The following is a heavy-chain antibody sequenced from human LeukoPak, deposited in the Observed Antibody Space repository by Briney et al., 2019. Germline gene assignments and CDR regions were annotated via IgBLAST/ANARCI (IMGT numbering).Heavy chain of an antibody. Sequence: GGSLRLSCAASGFTFSSYAMGWVRQAPGKGPEWVSSISVSGGSTYYADSVKGRFTISRDNSRNTLYLQMDSLRADDTAVYYCAKDPRSSARYSFDYWGQGTLVTVSS. CDR1: GFTFSSYA. V-gene: IGHV3-23*01. CDR2: ISVSGGST. J-gene: IGHJ4*02. D-gene: IGHD6-6*01. CDR3: AKDPRSSARYSFDY.